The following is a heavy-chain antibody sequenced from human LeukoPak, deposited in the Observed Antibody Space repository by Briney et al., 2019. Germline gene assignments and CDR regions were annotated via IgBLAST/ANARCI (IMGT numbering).Heavy chain of an antibody. V-gene: IGHV4-30-2*01. J-gene: IGHJ3*02. CDR3: ARDLPSVTMSFDI. D-gene: IGHD3-10*02. CDR1: GGSLTSGGSS. CDR2: IYHSGSP. Sequence: PSQTLSLTCAVSGGSLTSGGSSWSWIRQPPGKGLEWIGHIYHSGSPYYNPSLRSRATMTVDRPKNQFSLKLSSVTAAHTAVYYCARDLPSVTMSFDIWGQGAMVSVSS.